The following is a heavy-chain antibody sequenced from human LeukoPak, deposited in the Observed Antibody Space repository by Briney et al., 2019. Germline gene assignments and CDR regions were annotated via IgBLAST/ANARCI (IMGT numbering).Heavy chain of an antibody. CDR3: ERHTTIRFLEWLLDV. V-gene: IGHV4-59*08. CDR2: IYTSGST. J-gene: IGHJ6*04. CDR1: GGSISSYC. D-gene: IGHD3-3*01. Sequence: PSASLYLTYADAGGSISSYCWSWIRQPPRKGLEWIGSIYTSGSTNYNPSLKCRVTIAVDTSKIQFSLKLSSVTAADTAVYYCERHTTIRFLEWLLDVWGKGTTVTVSS.